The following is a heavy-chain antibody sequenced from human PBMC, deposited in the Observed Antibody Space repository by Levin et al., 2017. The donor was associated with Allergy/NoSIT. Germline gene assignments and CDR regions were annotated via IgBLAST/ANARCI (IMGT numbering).Heavy chain of an antibody. V-gene: IGHV4-59*01. CDR3: ARDRGGGDCGFDY. CDR2: IYYSGST. D-gene: IGHD2-21*02. Sequence: SQTLSLTCPVSGGSISSYYWSWIRQPPGKGLEWIGYIYYSGSTNYNPSLKSRVTISVDTSKNQFSLKLSSVTAADTAVYYCARDRGGGDCGFDYWGQGTLVTVSS. CDR1: GGSISSYY. J-gene: IGHJ4*02.